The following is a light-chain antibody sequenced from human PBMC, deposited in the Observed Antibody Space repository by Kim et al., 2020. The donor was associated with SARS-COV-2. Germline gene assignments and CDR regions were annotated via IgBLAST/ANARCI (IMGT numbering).Light chain of an antibody. CDR1: QSVSSSY. J-gene: IGKJ4*01. CDR3: QHYGNSLT. Sequence: LSPGERAPLSCRASQSVSSSYLAWYQQKPGQAPRVLIYGASSRATGIPDRFSGSGSGTDFTLTISRLEPEDFAVYYCQHYGNSLTFGGGTKVDIK. CDR2: GAS. V-gene: IGKV3-20*01.